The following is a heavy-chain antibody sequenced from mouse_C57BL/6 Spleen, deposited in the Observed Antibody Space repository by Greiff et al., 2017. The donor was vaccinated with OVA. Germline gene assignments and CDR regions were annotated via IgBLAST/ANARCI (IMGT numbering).Heavy chain of an antibody. V-gene: IGHV1-69*01. Sequence: QVQLKQPGAELVMPGASVKLSCKASGYTFTSYWMHWVKQRPGQGLEWIGEIDPSDSYTNYNQKFKGKSTLTVDKSSSTAYMQLSSLTSEDSAVYYCARGAGYYGYFDVWGTGTTVTVSS. CDR3: ARGAGYYGYFDV. CDR2: IDPSDSYT. CDR1: GYTFTSYW. D-gene: IGHD2-2*01. J-gene: IGHJ1*03.